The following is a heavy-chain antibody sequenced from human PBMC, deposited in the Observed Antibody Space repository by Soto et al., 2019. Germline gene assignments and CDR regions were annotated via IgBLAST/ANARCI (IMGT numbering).Heavy chain of an antibody. CDR3: ASKGASSSWYSVDYYYYYGMDV. Sequence: SVKVSCKASGGTFSSYAISWVRQAPGQGLEWMGGIIPIFGTANYAQKFQGRVTITADESTSTAYMELSSLRSEDTAVYYCASKGASSSWYSVDYYYYYGMDVWGQGTTVTVSS. V-gene: IGHV1-69*13. CDR1: GGTFSSYA. J-gene: IGHJ6*02. CDR2: IIPIFGTA. D-gene: IGHD6-13*01.